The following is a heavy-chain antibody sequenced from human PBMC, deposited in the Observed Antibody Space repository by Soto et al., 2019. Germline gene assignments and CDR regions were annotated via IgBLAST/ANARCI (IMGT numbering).Heavy chain of an antibody. CDR2: IYYSGST. Sequence: QVQLQESGPGLVKPSQTLSLTCTVSGGSISSGDYYWSWIRQPPGKGLEWIGYIYYSGSTYYNPSLKSRVTISVDTSKNQFSLKLSSVTAADTAVYYCARVVGVDIEDYGMDVWGQGTTVTVSS. V-gene: IGHV4-30-4*01. CDR1: GGSISSGDYY. D-gene: IGHD5-12*01. J-gene: IGHJ6*02. CDR3: ARVVGVDIEDYGMDV.